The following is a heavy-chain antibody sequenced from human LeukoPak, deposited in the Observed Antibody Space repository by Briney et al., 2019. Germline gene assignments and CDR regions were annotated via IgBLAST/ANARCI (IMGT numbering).Heavy chain of an antibody. J-gene: IGHJ3*02. V-gene: IGHV4-59*01. CDR2: IYYSGST. CDR1: GGSISSYY. D-gene: IGHD6-6*01. Sequence: SETLSLTCTVSGGSISSYYWSWIRQPPGKGLEWIGYIYYSGSTNYNPSLKSRVTISVDTSKDQFSLKLSSVTAADTAVYYCARPTRPGRDAFDIWGQGTMVTVSS. CDR3: ARPTRPGRDAFDI.